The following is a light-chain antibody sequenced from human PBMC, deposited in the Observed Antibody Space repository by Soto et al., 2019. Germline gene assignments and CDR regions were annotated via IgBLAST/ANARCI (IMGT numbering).Light chain of an antibody. CDR2: DAS. CDR1: QSVRRY. J-gene: IGKJ5*01. CDR3: QQRNNWPPIT. V-gene: IGKV3-11*01. Sequence: EIVLTQSPSTLSFSPLERSTLSCRASQSVRRYLAWYQQKPGQAPRLLIYDASTRATGIPARFSGSGSETDFTLTITSLEPEDFAVYYCQQRNNWPPITFGQGTRLEIK.